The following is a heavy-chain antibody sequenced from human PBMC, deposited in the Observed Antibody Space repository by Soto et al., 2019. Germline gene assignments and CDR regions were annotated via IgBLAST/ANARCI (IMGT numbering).Heavy chain of an antibody. J-gene: IGHJ4*02. D-gene: IGHD3-10*01. CDR2: FRTSGDGGTA. V-gene: IGHV3-23*01. CDR1: GFTFSSYS. Sequence: GSLRLSCAASGFTFSSYSMSWVRQAPGKGLEWVSGFRTSGDGGTAYYADSVKGRFTISRDNSKNMLFLQMNSLRAEDTAIYYCAKKVNSGPGSQYFDYWGQGTLVTVSS. CDR3: AKKVNSGPGSQYFDY.